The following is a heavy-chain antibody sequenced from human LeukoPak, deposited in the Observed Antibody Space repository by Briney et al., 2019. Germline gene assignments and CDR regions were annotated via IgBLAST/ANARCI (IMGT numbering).Heavy chain of an antibody. Sequence: GGSLRLSCAASGFTFSSYVMSWVRQAPGKGLEWVSAIRGDGVTTYDTDSVKGRFTISRDNFKNTLYLEMKSLRADDTAVYYCAKVELSASGGELDPWGQGTLVIVSS. J-gene: IGHJ5*02. CDR3: AKVELSASGGELDP. V-gene: IGHV3-23*01. CDR1: GFTFSSYV. CDR2: IRGDGVTT. D-gene: IGHD3-16*02.